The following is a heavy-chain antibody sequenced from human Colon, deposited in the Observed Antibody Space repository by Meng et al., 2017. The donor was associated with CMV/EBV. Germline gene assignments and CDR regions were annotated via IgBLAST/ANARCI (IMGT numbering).Heavy chain of an antibody. CDR1: GYRLSSDD. J-gene: IGHJ4*02. CDR3: ARDKGGYAGGGDH. Sequence: CKGSGYRLSSDDFSWVRQAPGQGLEWMGWIGAHTGNTNYAQKFQDRVTMTTDMSTSTAYMELRSLRSDDTAVYYCARDKGGYAGGGDHWGQGTLVTVSS. D-gene: IGHD5-12*01. CDR2: IGAHTGNT. V-gene: IGHV1-18*01.